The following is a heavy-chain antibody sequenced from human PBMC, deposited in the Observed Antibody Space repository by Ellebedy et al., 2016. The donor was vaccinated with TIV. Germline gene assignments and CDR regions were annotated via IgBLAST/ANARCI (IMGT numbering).Heavy chain of an antibody. J-gene: IGHJ4*02. CDR1: GFTFSKAW. V-gene: IGHV3-15*01. CDR3: TTVYRYNYDSV. CDR2: IKSKTDGGAA. Sequence: GESQKISCAASGFTFSKAWMNWVRQAPGKGLEWVGRIKSKTDGGAADYAAPVKGRFTISRDDSKNTLYLQMNSLKTEDTAVYFCTTVYRYNYDSVWGQGTLVTVSS. D-gene: IGHD5-18*01.